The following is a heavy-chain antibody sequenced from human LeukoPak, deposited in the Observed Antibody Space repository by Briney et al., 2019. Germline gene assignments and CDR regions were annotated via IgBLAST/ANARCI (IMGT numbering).Heavy chain of an antibody. CDR2: IKQDGSEK. CDR1: GFTVSNFS. CDR3: VRAMDV. Sequence: GGSLRLSCAASGFTVSNFSMNWVRQAPGKGLEWVANIKQDGSEKYYVDSVKGRFTISRDNAKSSLYLQMNSLRAEDTAVYYCVRAMDVWGQGTTVTVSS. J-gene: IGHJ6*02. V-gene: IGHV3-7*03.